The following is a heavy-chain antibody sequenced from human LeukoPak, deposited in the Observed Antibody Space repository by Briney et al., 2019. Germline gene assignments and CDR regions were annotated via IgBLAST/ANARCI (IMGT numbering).Heavy chain of an antibody. CDR2: IIPILGIA. Sequence: SVKVSCKASGGTFSSYAISWVRQAPGQGLEWMGRIIPILGIANYAQKFQGRVTITADKSTSTAYMELSSLRSEDTAVYYCATTTVVTPGTKLCYFDYWGQGTLVTVSS. CDR1: GGTFSSYA. D-gene: IGHD4-23*01. J-gene: IGHJ4*02. V-gene: IGHV1-69*04. CDR3: ATTTVVTPGTKLCYFDY.